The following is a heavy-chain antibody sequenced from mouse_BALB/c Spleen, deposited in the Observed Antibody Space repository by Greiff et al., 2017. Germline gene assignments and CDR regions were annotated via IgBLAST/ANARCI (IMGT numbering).Heavy chain of an antibody. J-gene: IGHJ2*01. V-gene: IGHV5-12-1*01. Sequence: EVQGVESGGGLVKPGGSLKLSCAASGFAFSSYDMSWVRQTPEKRLEWVAYISSGGGSTYYPDTVKGRFTISRDNAKNTLYLQMSSLKSEDTAMYYCARSFDYWGQGTTLTVSS. CDR2: ISSGGGST. CDR3: ARSFDY. CDR1: GFAFSSYD.